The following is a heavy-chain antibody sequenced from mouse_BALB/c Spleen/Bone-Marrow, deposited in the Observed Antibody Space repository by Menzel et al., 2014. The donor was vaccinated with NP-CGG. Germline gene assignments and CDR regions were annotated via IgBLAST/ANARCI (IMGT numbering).Heavy chain of an antibody. CDR2: INPGSGST. CDR1: GYAFTDYL. Sequence: QVQLQHPGAELVRPGTSVKVSCKASGYAFTDYLMEWLKQRPGQGLEWIGVINPGSGSTNYNEKFKDKATLTADTSSNTAYMQLSSLTSDDSAVYFCARYDGYLDYWGQGTTLTVSS. J-gene: IGHJ2*01. CDR3: ARYDGYLDY. D-gene: IGHD2-3*01. V-gene: IGHV1-54*01.